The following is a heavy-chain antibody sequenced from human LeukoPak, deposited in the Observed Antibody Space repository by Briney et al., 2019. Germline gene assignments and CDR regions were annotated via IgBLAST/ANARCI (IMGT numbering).Heavy chain of an antibody. CDR1: GYTFTGYY. Sequence: ASVKVSCKASGYTFTGYYMHWVRQAPGQGLEWMGWINPNSGGTNYAQKFQGRVTMTRDTSISTAYMELSSLRSEDTAVYYCARGPPRVKQQLPRGEYFQHWGQGTLVTVSS. D-gene: IGHD6-13*01. CDR3: ARGPPRVKQQLPRGEYFQH. CDR2: INPNSGGT. J-gene: IGHJ1*01. V-gene: IGHV1-2*02.